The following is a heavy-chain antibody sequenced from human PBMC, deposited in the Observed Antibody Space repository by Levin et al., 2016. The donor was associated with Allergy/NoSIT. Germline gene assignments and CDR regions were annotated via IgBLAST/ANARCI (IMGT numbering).Heavy chain of an antibody. CDR3: ARPPPYCGSTRCYEGAAFHI. CDR2: ISSASGYK. D-gene: IGHD2-2*01. CDR1: GFAFSDYT. V-gene: IGHV3-21*01. J-gene: IGHJ3*02. Sequence: GGSLRLSCAASGFAFSDYTMFWVRQTPGKRLQWVSTISSASGYKYHADSVKGRFTVSRDNAKNSVYLQMNSLRAEDTAVYYCARPPPYCGSTRCYEGAAFHIWGQGTPVTVSS.